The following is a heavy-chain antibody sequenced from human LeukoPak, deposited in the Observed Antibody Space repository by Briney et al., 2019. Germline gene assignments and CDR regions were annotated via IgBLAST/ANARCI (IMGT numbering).Heavy chain of an antibody. J-gene: IGHJ6*03. CDR2: IYTSGST. CDR1: GGSISSGSYY. Sequence: SETLSLTCTVSGGSISSGSYYWSWIRQPAGKGLEWIGRIYTSGSTNYNPSLKSRVTISVDTSKNQFSLKLSSVTAADTAVYYCARVRTFAATVRGVTYYYYMDVWGKGTTVTISS. V-gene: IGHV4-61*02. D-gene: IGHD3-10*01. CDR3: ARVRTFAATVRGVTYYYYMDV.